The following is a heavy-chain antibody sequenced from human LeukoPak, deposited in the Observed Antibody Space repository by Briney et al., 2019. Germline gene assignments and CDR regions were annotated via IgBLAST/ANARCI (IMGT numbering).Heavy chain of an antibody. Sequence: SETLSLSCTVPGGSISSYYWSWIRQSPGKGLEWIGNIYYSGSTNYNPSLKSRVTISVDTSKNQFSLNLSSVTAADTAVYYCARSVAVAGPFDYWGQGTLVTVSS. J-gene: IGHJ4*02. CDR2: IYYSGST. CDR1: GGSISSYY. V-gene: IGHV4-59*01. CDR3: ARSVAVAGPFDY. D-gene: IGHD6-19*01.